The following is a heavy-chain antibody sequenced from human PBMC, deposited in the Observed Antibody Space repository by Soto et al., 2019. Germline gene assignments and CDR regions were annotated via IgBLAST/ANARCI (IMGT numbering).Heavy chain of an antibody. V-gene: IGHV3-30*18. CDR1: GFTFSSYG. D-gene: IGHD4-17*01. Sequence: GGSLRLSCAASGFTFSSYGMHWVRQAPGKGLEWVAVISYDGSNKYYADSVKGRFTISRDNSKNTLYLQMNSLRAEDTAVYYCAKDTTVTEAYYMDVWGKGTTVTVSS. J-gene: IGHJ6*03. CDR2: ISYDGSNK. CDR3: AKDTTVTEAYYMDV.